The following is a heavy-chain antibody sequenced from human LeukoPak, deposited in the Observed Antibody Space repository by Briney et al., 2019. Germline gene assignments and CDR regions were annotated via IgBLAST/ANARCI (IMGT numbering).Heavy chain of an antibody. Sequence: RGGSLRLSCAASGFTFSSYGMHWVRQAPGKGLEWVAFIRYDGSNKYYADSVKGRFTISRDNSKNTLFLQMNSLRADDTAVYYCAKDRRAFVGATHFDIWGQGTMVSLSS. D-gene: IGHD3-10*01. CDR2: IRYDGSNK. J-gene: IGHJ3*02. CDR3: AKDRRAFVGATHFDI. V-gene: IGHV3-30*02. CDR1: GFTFSSYG.